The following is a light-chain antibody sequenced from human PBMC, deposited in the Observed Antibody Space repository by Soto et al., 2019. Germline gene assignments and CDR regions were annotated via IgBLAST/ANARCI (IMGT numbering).Light chain of an antibody. CDR3: QRYDDAPLT. CDR2: SAS. V-gene: IGKV1-27*01. CDR1: QDISNY. J-gene: IGKJ4*01. Sequence: DLQMTQTPSSLSASVGDRLAMTCRARQDISNYLVWYQQQPGKVPKLLIYSASTLHSGVPSRFSGSGSGTDFTLTISSLQPEDGGTYYCQRYDDAPLTFGGGTKVDI.